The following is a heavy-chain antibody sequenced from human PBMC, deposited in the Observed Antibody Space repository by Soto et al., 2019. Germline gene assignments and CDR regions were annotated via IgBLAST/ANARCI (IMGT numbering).Heavy chain of an antibody. J-gene: IGHJ4*02. Sequence: GGSLRLSCAASGFTFSSYGMHWVRQAPGKGLEWVAVISYDGSNKYYADSVKGRFTISRDNSKNTLYLQMSSLRAEDTAVFYCAKDRKGTAAAGTSVDYWGQGALVTVS. CDR2: ISYDGSNK. D-gene: IGHD6-13*01. V-gene: IGHV3-30*18. CDR1: GFTFSSYG. CDR3: AKDRKGTAAAGTSVDY.